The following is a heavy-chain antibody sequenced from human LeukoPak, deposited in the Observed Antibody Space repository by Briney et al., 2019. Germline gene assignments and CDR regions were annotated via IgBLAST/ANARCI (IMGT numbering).Heavy chain of an antibody. Sequence: SETLSLTCTVSGGSISSYYWGWIRQPAGKGLEWIGRIYTSGSTNYNPSLKSRVTMSVGTSKNQFSLKLSSVTAADTAVYYCARGTERGRTGFYYYGSGSKFNYYYYYGMDVWGQGTTVTVSS. CDR2: IYTSGST. CDR3: ARGTERGRTGFYYYGSGSKFNYYYYYGMDV. J-gene: IGHJ6*02. CDR1: GGSISSYY. V-gene: IGHV4-4*07. D-gene: IGHD3-10*01.